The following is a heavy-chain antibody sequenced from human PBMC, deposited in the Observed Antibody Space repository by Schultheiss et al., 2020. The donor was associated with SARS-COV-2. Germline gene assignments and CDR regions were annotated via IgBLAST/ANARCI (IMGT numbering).Heavy chain of an antibody. D-gene: IGHD3-3*01. Sequence: GESLKISCAASGFTFSSYAMHWVRQAPGKGLEWVAVISYDGSNKYYADSVKGRFTISRDNSKNTLYLQMNSLRAEDTAVYYCAKDGKEWAYYYYGMDVWGQGTTVTVSS. CDR3: AKDGKEWAYYYYGMDV. J-gene: IGHJ6*02. V-gene: IGHV3-30*04. CDR1: GFTFSSYA. CDR2: ISYDGSNK.